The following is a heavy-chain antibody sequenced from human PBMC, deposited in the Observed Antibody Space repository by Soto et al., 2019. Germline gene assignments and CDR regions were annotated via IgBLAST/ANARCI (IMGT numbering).Heavy chain of an antibody. D-gene: IGHD2-21*01. J-gene: IGHJ4*02. CDR2: FIPILDMA. Sequence: QVQVVQSGAEVKKPESSVKVSCKPSGGTFNTYTVNWVRLAPGHGLEWMGRFIPILDMANYAQKFQERVTITADRSTFTAYMDLNSLTSDDTAVYYCAITYCRDNSCPRDFDFWGPGTRVTVSS. CDR1: GGTFNTYT. V-gene: IGHV1-69*02. CDR3: AITYCRDNSCPRDFDF.